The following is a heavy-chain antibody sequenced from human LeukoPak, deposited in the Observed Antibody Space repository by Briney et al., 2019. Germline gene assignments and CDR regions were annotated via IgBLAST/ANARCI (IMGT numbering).Heavy chain of an antibody. CDR1: GFTFSNYW. J-gene: IGHJ3*02. CDR2: IRQDGSEE. CDR3: ARDYGYAFDI. D-gene: IGHD5-18*01. V-gene: IGHV3-7*01. Sequence: GGSLRLSCAASGFTFSNYWMSWVRQAPGKGLEWVANIRQDGSEEYSVDSVKGRFTISRDNAKNSLYLQMNSLRDEETAVYYCARDYGYAFDIWGQGTMVTVSS.